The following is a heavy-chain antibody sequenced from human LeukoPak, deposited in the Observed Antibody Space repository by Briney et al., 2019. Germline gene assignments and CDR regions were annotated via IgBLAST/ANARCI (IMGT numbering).Heavy chain of an antibody. CDR1: GITFSNAW. CDR3: AKEKWAD. J-gene: IGHJ4*02. CDR2: ISGSDDST. V-gene: IGHV3-23*01. Sequence: GGSLRLSCAASGITFSNAWMSWVRQAPGKGLEWVSTISGSDDSTYYADSVKGRFTIARDNSKNTVFLYMNSLRAEDSATYFCAKEKWADWGQGTLVTVSS. D-gene: IGHD1-26*01.